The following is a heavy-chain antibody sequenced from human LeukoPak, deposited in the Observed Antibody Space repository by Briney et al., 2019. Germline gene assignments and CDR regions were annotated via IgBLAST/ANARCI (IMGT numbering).Heavy chain of an antibody. Sequence: SKTLSLTCAVYGGSFSGYYWSWIRQPPGKGLEWIGEINHSGSTNYNPSLKSRVTISVDTSKNQFSLKLSSVTAADTAVYYCARGRRWLQSLGLFDYWGQGTLVTVSS. CDR2: INHSGST. CDR1: GGSFSGYY. D-gene: IGHD5-24*01. J-gene: IGHJ4*02. CDR3: ARGRRWLQSLGLFDY. V-gene: IGHV4-34*01.